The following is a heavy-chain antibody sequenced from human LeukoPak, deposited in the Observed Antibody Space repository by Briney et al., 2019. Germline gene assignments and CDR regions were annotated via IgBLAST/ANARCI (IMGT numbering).Heavy chain of an antibody. V-gene: IGHV3-11*06. CDR2: ITSSRSTYS. D-gene: IGHD3-10*01. J-gene: IGHJ4*02. CDR1: GFTFSDYY. Sequence: GGSLRLSCAASGFTFSDYYMSWIRQAPGKGLEWISYITSSRSTYSYYADSVKGRFTVSRDNAKNSLYLQMNSLRAEDTAVYYCARYYGSGGGRYFDYWGQGTLVTVSS. CDR3: ARYYGSGGGRYFDY.